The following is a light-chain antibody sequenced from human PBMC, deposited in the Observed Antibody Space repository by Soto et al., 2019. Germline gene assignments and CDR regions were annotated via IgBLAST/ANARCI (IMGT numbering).Light chain of an antibody. Sequence: EIVLTQSPGTLSLSPGERATLSCRASQSVSSSYLAWYQQKSGQAPRLLIYGASSRATGIPDRFSGSGSGTDFTLTSSRLEPEDFAVYYCQQYGSSSYTFGQGTKLEIK. CDR2: GAS. J-gene: IGKJ2*01. CDR1: QSVSSSY. V-gene: IGKV3-20*01. CDR3: QQYGSSSYT.